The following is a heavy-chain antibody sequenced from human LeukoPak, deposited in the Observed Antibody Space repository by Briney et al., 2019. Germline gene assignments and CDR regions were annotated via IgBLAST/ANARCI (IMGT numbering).Heavy chain of an antibody. CDR1: GFTLSTYG. J-gene: IGHJ4*02. CDR3: TGSFGELTFFDY. Sequence: GGSLRLSCAAPGFTLSTYGMSWVRQAAGQGLESVSGITASGGRAHYRDAVRGRFSISRDNSKNSLYLQMNSLKTEDTAVYYCTGSFGELTFFDYWGLGTLVTVSS. CDR2: ITASGGRA. D-gene: IGHD3-10*01. V-gene: IGHV3-23*01.